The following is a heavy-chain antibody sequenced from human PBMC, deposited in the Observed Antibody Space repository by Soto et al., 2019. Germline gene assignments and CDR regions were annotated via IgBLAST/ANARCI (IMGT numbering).Heavy chain of an antibody. Sequence: GGSLRLSCAASGFTFSSYGMHWVRQAPGKGLEWVAVIWFDGSNKYYADSVTGRFTISRDNSKNTLYLQMNSLRAEDTAVYYCARDKFGVEMATIGYFQHWGQGTLVTVSS. CDR2: IWFDGSNK. CDR1: GFTFSSYG. V-gene: IGHV3-33*01. CDR3: ARDKFGVEMATIGYFQH. J-gene: IGHJ1*01. D-gene: IGHD3-10*01.